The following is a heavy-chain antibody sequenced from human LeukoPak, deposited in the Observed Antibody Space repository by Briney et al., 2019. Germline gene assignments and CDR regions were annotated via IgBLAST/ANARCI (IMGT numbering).Heavy chain of an antibody. CDR1: GYTFTGDF. Sequence: GASVKVSCKASGYTFTGDFIHWVRQAPGQGLEGMGWINSDSGGTNYARKFQGRVTMTRDTSISTAYMELSSLRSDDTAVFYCARGNIATRRGENWFDPRGQGTLVTVSS. D-gene: IGHD6-6*01. CDR2: INSDSGGT. V-gene: IGHV1-2*02. CDR3: ARGNIATRRGENWFDP. J-gene: IGHJ5*02.